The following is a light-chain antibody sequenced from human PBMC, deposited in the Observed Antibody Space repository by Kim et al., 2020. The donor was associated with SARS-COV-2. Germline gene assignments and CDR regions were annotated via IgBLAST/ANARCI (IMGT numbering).Light chain of an antibody. CDR1: SSNIGSNY. J-gene: IGLJ2*01. CDR2: SHN. CDR3: ASWDDSLNGVI. Sequence: GQRVTISCSGSSSNIGSNYVNWYQQLPGAAPKLLIFSHNQRPSGVADRFSGSRSGTSASLAISGDQSEDEADYYCASWDDSLNGVIFGGGTQLTVL. V-gene: IGLV1-44*01.